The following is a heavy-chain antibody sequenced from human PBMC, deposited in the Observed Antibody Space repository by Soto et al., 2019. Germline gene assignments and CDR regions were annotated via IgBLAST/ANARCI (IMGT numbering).Heavy chain of an antibody. CDR1: GGSLSGHY. CDR2: INQGGST. D-gene: IGHD6-13*01. J-gene: IGHJ4*02. CDR3: ARGTPGYSSSWYGN. Sequence: PXXTLSLTCAVYGGSLSGHYWSWIRQPPGKGLEWIGEINQGGSTNYNPSLKSRVTISADTSKSQFSLKLSSVTAADTAVYYCARGTPGYSSSWYGNWGQGTPVNGSS. V-gene: IGHV4-34*01.